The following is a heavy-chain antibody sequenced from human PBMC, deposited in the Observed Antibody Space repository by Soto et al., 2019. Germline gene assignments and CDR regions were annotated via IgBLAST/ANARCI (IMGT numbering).Heavy chain of an antibody. J-gene: IGHJ6*02. V-gene: IGHV3-30-3*01. CDR3: ASPLPPYYYYGMDV. CDR1: GFTFSSYA. CDR2: ISYDGSNK. Sequence: QVQLVESGGGVVQPGRSLRLSCAASGFTFSSYAMHWVRQAPGKGLEWVAVISYDGSNKYYADSVKGRFTISRDNSKNTLYLQMNSLRAEDTAVYYCASPLPPYYYYGMDVWGQGTTVTVSS.